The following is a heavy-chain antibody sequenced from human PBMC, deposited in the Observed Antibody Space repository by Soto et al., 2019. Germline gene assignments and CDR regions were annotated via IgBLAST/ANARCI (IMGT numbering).Heavy chain of an antibody. CDR2: IYYSGST. V-gene: IGHV4-59*01. Sequence: PSETLSLTCTVSGGSISSYYWSWIRQPPGKGLEWIGYIYYSGSTNYNPSLKSRVTISVGTSKNQFSLKLSSVTAADTAVYYCARAQITIFGVAPYGMDVWGQGTTVTV. J-gene: IGHJ6*02. CDR1: GGSISSYY. CDR3: ARAQITIFGVAPYGMDV. D-gene: IGHD3-3*01.